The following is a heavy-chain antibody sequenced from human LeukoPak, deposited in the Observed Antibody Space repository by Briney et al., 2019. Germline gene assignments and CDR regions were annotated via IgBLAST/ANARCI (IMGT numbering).Heavy chain of an antibody. Sequence: PAGSLRLSCAASGFTFSSYWMSWVRQAPGKGLEWVANIKQDGSEKYYVDSVKGRFTISRDNAKNSLYLQMNSLRAEDTAVYYCARDRHYYGSGSYYNLGYWGQGTLVTVSS. CDR3: ARDRHYYGSGSYYNLGY. J-gene: IGHJ4*02. CDR1: GFTFSSYW. D-gene: IGHD3-10*01. CDR2: IKQDGSEK. V-gene: IGHV3-7*04.